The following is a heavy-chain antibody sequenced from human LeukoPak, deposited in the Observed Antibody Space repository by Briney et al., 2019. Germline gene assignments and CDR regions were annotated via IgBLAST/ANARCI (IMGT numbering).Heavy chain of an antibody. J-gene: IGHJ6*02. CDR1: GGSISSSSYY. D-gene: IGHD3-3*01. CDR3: ARVNDFWSGYYVRGMDV. CDR2: IYYSGST. V-gene: IGHV4-39*01. Sequence: SETLSLTCTVSGGSISSSSYYWGWIRQPPGKGLGWIGSIYYSGSTYYNPSLKSRVTISVDTSKNQFSLKLSSVTAADTAVYYCARVNDFWSGYYVRGMDVWGQGTTVTVSS.